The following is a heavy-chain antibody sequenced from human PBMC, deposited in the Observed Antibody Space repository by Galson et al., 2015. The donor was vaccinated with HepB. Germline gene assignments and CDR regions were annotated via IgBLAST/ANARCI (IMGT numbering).Heavy chain of an antibody. Sequence: SLRLSCAASGFIFSSSAMSWVRQAPGEGLEWVSGIGGSGITTYYADSVKGRFTISRDNSKNTLYPQMNSLRAEDTAVYYCARPKWATVIAFDIWGQGTMATVSS. CDR2: IGGSGITT. CDR1: GFIFSSSA. V-gene: IGHV3-23*01. J-gene: IGHJ3*02. D-gene: IGHD4-17*01. CDR3: ARPKWATVIAFDI.